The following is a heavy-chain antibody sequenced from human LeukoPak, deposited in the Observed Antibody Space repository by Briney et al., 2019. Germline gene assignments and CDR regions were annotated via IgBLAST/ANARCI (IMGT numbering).Heavy chain of an antibody. Sequence: SETLSLTCAVYGGSFSGYYWSWIRQPPGKGLEWIGEINHSGSTNYNPSLKSRVTISVDTSKNQFSPKLSSVTAADTAVYYCARPRYGSGSYYFDYWGQGTLVTVSS. J-gene: IGHJ4*02. CDR2: INHSGST. D-gene: IGHD3-10*01. CDR1: GGSFSGYY. CDR3: ARPRYGSGSYYFDY. V-gene: IGHV4-34*01.